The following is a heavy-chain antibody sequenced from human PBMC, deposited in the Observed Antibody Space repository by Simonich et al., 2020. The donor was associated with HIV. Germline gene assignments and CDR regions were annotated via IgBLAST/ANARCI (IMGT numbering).Heavy chain of an antibody. CDR3: AREDWGAHYFDN. CDR1: GYSIGSGNY. J-gene: IGHJ4*02. CDR2: IYYSAIT. V-gene: IGHV4-38-2*02. Sequence: QVQLQESGPGLVQPSETLSLNGVVSGYSIGSGNYWGWIRQYPGKGLEGIGTIYYSAITSYTPSLKSRVTISLDTSKNHFSLKLRSVTAADTAMYYCAREDWGAHYFDNWGQGTLVTVSS. D-gene: IGHD7-27*01.